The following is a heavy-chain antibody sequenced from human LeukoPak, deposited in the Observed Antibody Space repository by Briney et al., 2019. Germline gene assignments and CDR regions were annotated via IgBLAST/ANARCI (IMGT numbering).Heavy chain of an antibody. CDR1: GFTFSSYA. J-gene: IGHJ4*02. D-gene: IGHD3-22*01. CDR3: ARDTYYYDSSGFLSY. Sequence: GGSLRLSCAASGFTFSSYAMSWVRQAPGKGLEWVSAISGSGGSTYYADSVKGRFTISRDNSKNTLYLQMNSLRAEDTAVYYCARDTYYYDSSGFLSYWGQGTLVTVSS. CDR2: ISGSGGST. V-gene: IGHV3-23*01.